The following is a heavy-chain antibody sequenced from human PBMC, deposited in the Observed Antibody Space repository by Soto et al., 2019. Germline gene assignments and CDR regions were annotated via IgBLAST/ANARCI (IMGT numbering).Heavy chain of an antibody. J-gene: IGHJ6*02. CDR2: INSDGSST. V-gene: IGHV3-74*01. D-gene: IGHD2-2*01. CDR3: ASLVVVVPANYYYYGMDV. Sequence: GGSLRLSCAASGFTFSSYWMHWVRQAPGKGLVWVSRINSDGSSTSYADYVKGRFTISRDNAKNTLYLQMNSLRAEDTAVCYCASLVVVVPANYYYYGMDVWGQGTTVTVSS. CDR1: GFTFSSYW.